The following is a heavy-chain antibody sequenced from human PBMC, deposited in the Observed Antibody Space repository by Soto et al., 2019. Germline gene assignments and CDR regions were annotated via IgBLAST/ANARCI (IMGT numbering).Heavy chain of an antibody. CDR1: GYTFSNYD. CDR2: VNPNNGDT. D-gene: IGHD3-10*01. V-gene: IGHV1-8*01. J-gene: IGHJ4*02. Sequence: QVQLVQSGAELKKPGASVKVSCKASGYTFSNYDMNWVRQATGQGPEWMGWVNPNNGDTGYAQKFQGRVTLTTASSTTTAYMELTSLRSEDTAIYYCAKVSRKGSAIDFDYWGQGTLITVSS. CDR3: AKVSRKGSAIDFDY.